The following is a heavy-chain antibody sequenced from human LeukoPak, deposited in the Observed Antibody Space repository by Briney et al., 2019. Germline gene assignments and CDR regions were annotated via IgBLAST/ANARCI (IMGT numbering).Heavy chain of an antibody. J-gene: IGHJ4*02. Sequence: PSEALSLTCAVYGGSFSGYYWSWIRQPPGKGLEWIGEINHSGSTNYNPSLKSRVTISVDTSKNQFSLKLSSVTAADTAVYYCARVGQLERRFDYWGRGTLVTVSS. D-gene: IGHD1-1*01. CDR2: INHSGST. CDR1: GGSFSGYY. V-gene: IGHV4-34*01. CDR3: ARVGQLERRFDY.